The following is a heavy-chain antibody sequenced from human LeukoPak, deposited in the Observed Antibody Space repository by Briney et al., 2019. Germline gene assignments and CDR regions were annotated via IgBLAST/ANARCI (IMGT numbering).Heavy chain of an antibody. CDR1: GFTFSSYW. D-gene: IGHD1-14*01. J-gene: IGHJ4*02. CDR3: ATETNGRHYDY. Sequence: GGSLRLPCAASGFTFSSYWMSWVRQAPGKGLEWVANIKQDGSEKYYVDSVKGRFTISRDNANNFLYLQMNSLRAEDTAVYYCATETNGRHYDYWGQGTLLTVSS. V-gene: IGHV3-7*01. CDR2: IKQDGSEK.